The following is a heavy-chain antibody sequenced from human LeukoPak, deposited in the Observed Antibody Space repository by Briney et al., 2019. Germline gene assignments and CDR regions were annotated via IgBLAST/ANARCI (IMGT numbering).Heavy chain of an antibody. CDR2: IYYSGST. CDR1: GGSISSYY. J-gene: IGHJ5*02. V-gene: IGHV4-59*08. Sequence: SETLSLTCTVSGGSISSYYWSWIRQPPGKGLEWIGYIYYSGSTYYNPSLKSRVTISVDTSKNQFSLKLSSVTAADTAVYYCARGGDWFDPWGQGTLVTVSS. CDR3: ARGGDWFDP.